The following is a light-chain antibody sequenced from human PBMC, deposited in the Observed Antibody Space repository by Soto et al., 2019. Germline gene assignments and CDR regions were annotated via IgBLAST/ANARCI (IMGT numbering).Light chain of an antibody. CDR3: QQYDSYPLT. CDR1: QSVSNW. CDR2: KAS. Sequence: DIQMTQSPSTLSASVGDRVTITCRASQSVSNWLAWYQQKPGKAPKLLIYKASSLDSGVPSRFSSSGSGTEFTLTISSLQPDDCATYYCQQYDSYPLTFGGGTNVEFK. V-gene: IGKV1-5*03. J-gene: IGKJ4*01.